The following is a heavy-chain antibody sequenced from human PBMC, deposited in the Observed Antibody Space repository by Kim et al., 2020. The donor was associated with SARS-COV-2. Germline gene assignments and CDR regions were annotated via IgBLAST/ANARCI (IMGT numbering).Heavy chain of an antibody. J-gene: IGHJ4*02. D-gene: IGHD1-26*01. V-gene: IGHV3-33*01. CDR1: GFTFSSYG. CDR2: IWYDGSNK. CDR3: ARDGISMGGSYYWGTGFGY. Sequence: GGSLRLSCAASGFTFSSYGMHWVRQAPGKGLEWVAVIWYDGSNKYYADSVKGRFTISRDNSKNTLYLQMNSLRAEDTAVYYCARDGISMGGSYYWGTGFGYWGQGTLVTVSS.